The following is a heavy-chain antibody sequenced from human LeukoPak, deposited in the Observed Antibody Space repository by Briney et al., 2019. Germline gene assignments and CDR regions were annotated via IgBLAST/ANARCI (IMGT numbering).Heavy chain of an antibody. CDR3: ARAGMTTVTRPLTYYYYYMDV. J-gene: IGHJ6*03. Sequence: PGGSLRLSCAASGFTFSSYAMHWVRQAPGKGLEWVAVISYDGSNKYYADSVKGRFTISRDNSKNTLYLQMNSLRAEDTAVYYCARAGMTTVTRPLTYYYYYMDVWGKGTTVTVSS. CDR1: GFTFSSYA. CDR2: ISYDGSNK. V-gene: IGHV3-30*04. D-gene: IGHD4-11*01.